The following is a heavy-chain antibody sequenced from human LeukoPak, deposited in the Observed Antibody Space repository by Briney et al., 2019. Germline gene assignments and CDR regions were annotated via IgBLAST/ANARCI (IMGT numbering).Heavy chain of an antibody. Sequence: PGGSLRLSCAASGFTFSSYEMNWVRQAPGKGLEWVSYISSSGTTIYYADSVKGRFTIFRDNAKNSLYLQMNSLRAEDTAVYYCARGHFGLDYWGQGTLVTVSS. CDR2: ISSSGTTI. CDR3: ARGHFGLDY. V-gene: IGHV3-48*03. CDR1: GFTFSSYE. J-gene: IGHJ4*02. D-gene: IGHD3-10*01.